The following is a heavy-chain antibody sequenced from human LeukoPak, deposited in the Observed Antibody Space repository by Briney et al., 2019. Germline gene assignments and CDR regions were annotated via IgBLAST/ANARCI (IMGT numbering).Heavy chain of an antibody. D-gene: IGHD2-15*01. Sequence: GGSLRLSCAASGFTFSYYAMHWVRQAPGKGLEWVAVISYDGSNKYYADSVKGRFTISRDNSKNTLYLQMNSLRAEDTAVYYCARESGDCFDYWGQGTLVTVSS. J-gene: IGHJ4*02. V-gene: IGHV3-30-3*01. CDR2: ISYDGSNK. CDR3: ARESGDCFDY. CDR1: GFTFSYYA.